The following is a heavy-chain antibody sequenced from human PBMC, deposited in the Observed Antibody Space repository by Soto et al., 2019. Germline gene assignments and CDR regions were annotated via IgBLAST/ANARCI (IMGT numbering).Heavy chain of an antibody. CDR3: AREGRTWGNYFDY. V-gene: IGHV3-53*01. Sequence: EVPLVESGGGLIQPGGSLRLSCAASGFTVSSNYMSWVRQAPGKGLEWVSVIYSGGSTYYADSVKGRFTISRDNSKNTLYLQMNSLRAEDTAVYYCAREGRTWGNYFDYWGQGTLVTVSS. CDR1: GFTVSSNY. D-gene: IGHD3-16*01. J-gene: IGHJ4*02. CDR2: IYSGGST.